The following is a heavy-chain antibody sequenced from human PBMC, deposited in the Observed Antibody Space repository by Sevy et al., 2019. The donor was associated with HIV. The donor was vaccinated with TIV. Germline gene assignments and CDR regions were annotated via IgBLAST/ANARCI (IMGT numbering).Heavy chain of an antibody. J-gene: IGHJ4*02. D-gene: IGHD3-22*01. CDR2: ISSDGTTI. Sequence: GGSLRLSCAASGFTFSSYEMNWVRQAPGKGLEWVSYISSDGTTIYYADSVKGRFTISRDNAQSSVSLQMNSLRAEDTAVYYCARDLDDNSGYYYGAIDYWGQGTLVTVSS. CDR3: ARDLDDNSGYYYGAIDY. V-gene: IGHV3-48*03. CDR1: GFTFSSYE.